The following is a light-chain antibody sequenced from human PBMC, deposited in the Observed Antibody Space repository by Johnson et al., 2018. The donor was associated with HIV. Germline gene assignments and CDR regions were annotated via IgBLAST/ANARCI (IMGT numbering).Light chain of an antibody. Sequence: QSVLTQSPSVSAAPGQKVTISCSGTSSNIGNNYVSWYQQPPGTAPKLLTYDNNKRPSGFPARSSGSMSGTSAALGITGLQPGDAADYYCGTVDSSLSAGVFGTGTKVTVL. CDR3: GTVDSSLSAGV. CDR2: DNN. CDR1: SSNIGNNY. J-gene: IGLJ1*01. V-gene: IGLV1-51*02.